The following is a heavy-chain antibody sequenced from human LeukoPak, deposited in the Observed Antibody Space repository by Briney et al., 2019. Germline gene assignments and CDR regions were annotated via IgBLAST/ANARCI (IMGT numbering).Heavy chain of an antibody. D-gene: IGHD4-17*01. CDR1: GFTFSSYS. J-gene: IGHJ3*02. V-gene: IGHV3-21*01. Sequence: PGGSLRLSCAASGFTFSSYSMNWVRQAPGKGLEWVSSISSSSSYIYYADSVEGRFTISRDNAKNSLYLQMNSLRAEDTAVYYCARDLDTVTTAFDIWGQGTMVTVSS. CDR2: ISSSSSYI. CDR3: ARDLDTVTTAFDI.